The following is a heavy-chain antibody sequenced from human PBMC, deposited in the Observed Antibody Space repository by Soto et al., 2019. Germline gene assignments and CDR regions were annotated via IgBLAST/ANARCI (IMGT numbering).Heavy chain of an antibody. CDR3: ARISGVATAGYYYYGMDV. Sequence: GASVKVSCKASGYTFTSYDINWVRQATGQGLEWMGWMNPNSGNTGYAQKFQGRVTMTRNTSISTAYMELSSLRSEDTAVYYCARISGVATAGYYYYGMDVWGQGTTVTDSS. CDR1: GYTFTSYD. J-gene: IGHJ6*02. V-gene: IGHV1-8*01. D-gene: IGHD5-12*01. CDR2: MNPNSGNT.